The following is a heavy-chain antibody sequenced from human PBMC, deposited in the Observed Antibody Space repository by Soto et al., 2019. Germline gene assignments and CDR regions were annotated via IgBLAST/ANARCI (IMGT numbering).Heavy chain of an antibody. CDR2: ISYDGSNK. D-gene: IGHD3-10*01. J-gene: IGHJ6*02. CDR1: GFTFSSYG. Sequence: GSLRLSCAASGFTFSSYGMHWVRQAPGKGLEWVAVISYDGSNKYYADSVKGRFTISRDNSKNTLYLQMNSLRAEDTAVYYCARTSARGYYYYGMDVWGQGTTVTVSS. V-gene: IGHV3-30*03. CDR3: ARTSARGYYYYGMDV.